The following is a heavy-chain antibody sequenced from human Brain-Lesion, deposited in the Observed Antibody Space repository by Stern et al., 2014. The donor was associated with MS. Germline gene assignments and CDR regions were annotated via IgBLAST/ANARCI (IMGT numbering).Heavy chain of an antibody. Sequence: QLQQSGPGLVKPSETLSLTCTVAGGSVSSTSYAWAWLRQPPGKGLEWIGTIYYSGNTYYSPSPKSRLTISLDTSQNQFSLVLGFVTAADTAVYYCAGEEDIRYCSGGSCTGNWFDPWGQGTLVTVSS. CDR2: IYYSGNT. D-gene: IGHD2-15*01. V-gene: IGHV4-39*01. CDR1: GGSVSSTSYA. J-gene: IGHJ5*02. CDR3: AGEEDIRYCSGGSCTGNWFDP.